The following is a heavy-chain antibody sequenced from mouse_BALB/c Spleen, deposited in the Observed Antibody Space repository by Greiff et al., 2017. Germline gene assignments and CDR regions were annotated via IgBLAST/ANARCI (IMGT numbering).Heavy chain of an antibody. CDR1: GFPFSSYR. D-gene: IGHD2-4*01. V-gene: IGHV2-6-4*01. Sequence: VHLVESGPGLVAPSQTLSITSTFPGFPFSSYRLHWVRQPPGKGLEWLGRIWGGGSTDYNSALKSRLSISKDNSKSQVFLKMNSLQTDDTAMYYCARYDYDGFAYWGQGTLVTVSA. CDR3: ARYDYDGFAY. CDR2: IWGGGST. J-gene: IGHJ3*01.